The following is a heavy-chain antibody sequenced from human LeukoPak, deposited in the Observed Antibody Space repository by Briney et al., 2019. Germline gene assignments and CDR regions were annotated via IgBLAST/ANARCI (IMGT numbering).Heavy chain of an antibody. CDR2: ISSSSNYK. CDR1: GFTFSDYY. J-gene: IGHJ1*01. V-gene: IGHV3-11*06. Sequence: GGSLRLSCAASGFTFSDYYMSWIRQAPGKGLEWVSYISSSSNYKNHADSVQGRCTISRDNAKSSLYLQMNGLRAVDTAVYYCARHGLYDSSDYWTFQHWGQGTLVTVSS. D-gene: IGHD3-22*01. CDR3: ARHGLYDSSDYWTFQH.